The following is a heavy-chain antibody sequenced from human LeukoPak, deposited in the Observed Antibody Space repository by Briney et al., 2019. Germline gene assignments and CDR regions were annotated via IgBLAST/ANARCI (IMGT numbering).Heavy chain of an antibody. J-gene: IGHJ5*02. CDR2: IIPIFGTA. Sequence: SEKVSCKASGGTFSSYAISWVRQAPGQGLEWMGGIIPIFGTANYAQKLQGRVTITADESTSTAYMELSSLRSEDTAVYYCTTVTRGVWWFDPWGQGTLVTVSS. CDR3: TTVTRGVWWFDP. V-gene: IGHV1-69*13. CDR1: GGTFSSYA. D-gene: IGHD4-17*01.